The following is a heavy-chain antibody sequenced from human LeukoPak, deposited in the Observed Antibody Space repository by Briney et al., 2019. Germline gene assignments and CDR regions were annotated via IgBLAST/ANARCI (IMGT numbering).Heavy chain of an antibody. CDR1: GCTFSIYA. D-gene: IGHD6-13*01. Sequence: ASVKVSFKASGCTFSIYAIHWVRQAAGQRLEWMGCSSAVNGKTEYSQEFQGRVTLTRDTSESKAYRALSSLSSEDMAVYYCARGQDSGSWIIDLWGQGTMVTVS. V-gene: IGHV1-3*02. CDR2: SSAVNGKT. J-gene: IGHJ3*01. CDR3: ARGQDSGSWIIDL.